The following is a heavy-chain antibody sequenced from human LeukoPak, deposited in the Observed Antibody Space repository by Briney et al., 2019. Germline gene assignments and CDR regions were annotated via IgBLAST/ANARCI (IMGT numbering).Heavy chain of an antibody. CDR2: ISGSGGST. D-gene: IGHD1-26*01. CDR3: AKWGIYSGSYGAFDI. CDR1: GFTFSSYA. Sequence: GGSLRLSCAASGFTFSSYAMSWVRQAPGRGLEWVSAISGSGGSTYYADSVKGRFTISRDNSKNTLYLQMNSLRAEDTAVYYCAKWGIYSGSYGAFDIWGQGTMVTVSS. V-gene: IGHV3-23*01. J-gene: IGHJ3*02.